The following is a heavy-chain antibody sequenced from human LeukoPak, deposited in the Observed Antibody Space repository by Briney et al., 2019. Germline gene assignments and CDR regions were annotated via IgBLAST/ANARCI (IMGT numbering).Heavy chain of an antibody. J-gene: IGHJ4*02. CDR1: GYTFTSYG. V-gene: IGHV1-18*01. CDR3: ARDRGGLQLTDYFDY. CDR2: ISAYNGNT. D-gene: IGHD5-24*01. Sequence: ASVKVSCKASGYTFTSYGISWVRQAPGQGLEWMGWISAYNGNTNYAQKLQGRVTMTTDTSTSTAYMELRSLRSDDTAVYYCARDRGGLQLTDYFDYWGQGTLVTASS.